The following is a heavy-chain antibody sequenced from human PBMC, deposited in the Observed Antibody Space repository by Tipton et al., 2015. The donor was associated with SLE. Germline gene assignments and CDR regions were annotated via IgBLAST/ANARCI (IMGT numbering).Heavy chain of an antibody. CDR3: ARDGGLEHPDAFDI. Sequence: SLRLSCAASGFTFSSYGMHWVRQAPGKGLEWVAFIRYDGSNKYYADSVKGRFTISRDNSKNTLYLQMNSLRAEDTAVYYCARDGGLEHPDAFDIWGQGTMVTVSS. CDR1: GFTFSSYG. D-gene: IGHD1/OR15-1a*01. CDR2: IRYDGSNK. V-gene: IGHV3-30*02. J-gene: IGHJ3*02.